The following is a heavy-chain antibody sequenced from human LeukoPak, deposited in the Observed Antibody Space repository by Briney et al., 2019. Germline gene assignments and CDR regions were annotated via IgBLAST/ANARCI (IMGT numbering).Heavy chain of an antibody. J-gene: IGHJ5*02. CDR2: IYYSGST. V-gene: IGHV4-39*07. Sequence: SETLSLTCTVSGGSISSSSYYWGWIRQPPGKGLEWIGSIYYSGSTYYNPSLKSRVTISVDTSKNQFSLKLSSVTAADTAVYYCARDDRDTLPWNWFDPWGQGTLVTVSS. CDR3: ARDDRDTLPWNWFDP. D-gene: IGHD5-24*01. CDR1: GGSISSSSYY.